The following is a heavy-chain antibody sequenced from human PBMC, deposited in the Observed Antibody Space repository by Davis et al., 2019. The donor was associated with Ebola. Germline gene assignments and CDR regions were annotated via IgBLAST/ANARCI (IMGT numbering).Heavy chain of an antibody. CDR2: INPSGGST. Sequence: ASVPVSCKASCYTFIRYYMHCVRQPPGQGPEWMGIINPSGGSTSYAQKFQGRVTMTRDTSTSTVYMELSSLRSEDTAVYYCARGGFGYNWNYYYYGMDVWGQGTTVTVSS. CDR1: CYTFIRYY. J-gene: IGHJ6*02. V-gene: IGHV1-46*01. CDR3: ARGGFGYNWNYYYYGMDV. D-gene: IGHD1-20*01.